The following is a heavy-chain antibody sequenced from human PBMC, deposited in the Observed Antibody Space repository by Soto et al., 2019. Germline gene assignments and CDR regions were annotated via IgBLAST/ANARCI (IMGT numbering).Heavy chain of an antibody. CDR2: INPNSGGT. D-gene: IGHD3-3*01. V-gene: IGHV1-2*04. CDR1: VYTFTGYY. CDR3: ARAGATITIFGVVIARGTNDAFDI. J-gene: IGHJ3*02. Sequence: ASVKVSCKASVYTFTGYYMHWVRQAPGQGLEWMGWINPNSGGTNYAQKFQGWVTMTRDTSISTAYMELSRLRSDDTAVYYCARAGATITIFGVVIARGTNDAFDIWGQGTMVTVSS.